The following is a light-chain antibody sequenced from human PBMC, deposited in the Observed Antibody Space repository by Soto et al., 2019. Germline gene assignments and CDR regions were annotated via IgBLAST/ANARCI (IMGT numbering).Light chain of an antibody. V-gene: IGLV2-14*03. CDR3: SSYTSTSSYV. CDR1: GIDVGGYNS. J-gene: IGLJ1*01. Sequence: QSVLTEPASVSWSPLQSITVCFTGTGIDVGGYNSVSWYQQHPGKPPKLIIYEVSNRPSGVSDRFSGSKSGNTASLTISGLQAEDEADYYCSSYTSTSSYVFATGTKVTVL. CDR2: EVS.